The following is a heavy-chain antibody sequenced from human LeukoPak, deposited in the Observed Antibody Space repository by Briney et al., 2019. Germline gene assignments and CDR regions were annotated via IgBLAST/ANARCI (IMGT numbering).Heavy chain of an antibody. CDR1: GFTFSSSA. D-gene: IGHD6-19*01. V-gene: IGHV3-23*01. J-gene: IGHJ4*02. Sequence: PGGSLRLSCAASGFTFSSSAMSWVRQAPGKGLEWVSAISNNGGYTYYADSVQGRFTISRDNSKSTLCLQMNSLRAEDTAVYYCAKETGIAVAHFDYWGQGTLVTVSS. CDR2: ISNNGGYT. CDR3: AKETGIAVAHFDY.